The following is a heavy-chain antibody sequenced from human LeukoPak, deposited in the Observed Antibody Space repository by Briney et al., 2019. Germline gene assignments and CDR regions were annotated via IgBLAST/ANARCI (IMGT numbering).Heavy chain of an antibody. V-gene: IGHV3-74*01. J-gene: IGHJ4*02. CDR3: VRGYSGTYRIDY. CDR2: INTDGSSI. CDR1: GFSFSTHW. Sequence: PGGSLRLSCAASGFSFSTHWVHWVRQAPGKGLVWVSRINTDGSSISYADSVKGRFIISRDNAKNTLHLQLDSLRVEDTAIYYCVRGYSGTYRIDYWGQGTLVTVSS. D-gene: IGHD5-12*01.